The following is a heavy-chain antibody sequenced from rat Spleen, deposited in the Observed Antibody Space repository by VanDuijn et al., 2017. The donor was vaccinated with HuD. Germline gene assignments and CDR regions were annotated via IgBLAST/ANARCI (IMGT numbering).Heavy chain of an antibody. J-gene: IGHJ2*01. CDR3: TTEGAGTPY. V-gene: IGHV5-27*01. CDR2: INTDGGST. CDR1: GFTFSNYY. D-gene: IGHD1-4*01. Sequence: EVQLVESGGGLVQPGRSLKLSCAASGFTFSNYYMAWVRQAPTKGLEWVAYINTDGGSTYYPDSVKGRFTISRDNAKSSLYLQMDSLRSEDTATYYCTTEGAGTPYWGQGVMVTVSS.